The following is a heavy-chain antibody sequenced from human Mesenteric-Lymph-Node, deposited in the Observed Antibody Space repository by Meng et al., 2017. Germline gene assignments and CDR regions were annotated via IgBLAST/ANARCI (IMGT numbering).Heavy chain of an antibody. CDR3: ARAHDSSGYFFDY. CDR1: GFTFSSYW. V-gene: IGHV3-74*01. J-gene: IGHJ4*02. D-gene: IGHD3-22*01. Sequence: GESLKISCAASGFTFSSYWMHWVRQAPGKGLVWVSRINSDGSSTSYADSVKGRFTISRDNAKNSLYLQMNSLRAEDTAVYYCARAHDSSGYFFDYWGQGTLVTVSS. CDR2: INSDGSST.